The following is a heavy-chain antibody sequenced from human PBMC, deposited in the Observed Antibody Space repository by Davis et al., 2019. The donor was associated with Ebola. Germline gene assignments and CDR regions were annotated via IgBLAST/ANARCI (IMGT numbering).Heavy chain of an antibody. CDR3: ATTSDYRFDN. J-gene: IGHJ4*02. CDR1: GFTVSSNH. D-gene: IGHD4-17*01. Sequence: PGGSLRLSCVASGFTVSSNHMSWVRQAPGKGLEWVSILYSGGSTYYADSVKGRFTISRDNSKNTLYLQMNSLRAEDTAVYYCATTSDYRFDNWGQGTLVIVSS. V-gene: IGHV3-53*01. CDR2: LYSGGST.